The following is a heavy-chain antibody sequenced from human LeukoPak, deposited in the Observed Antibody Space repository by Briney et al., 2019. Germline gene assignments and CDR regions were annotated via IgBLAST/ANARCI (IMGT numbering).Heavy chain of an antibody. CDR2: SDSDGTRT. CDR3: AREAMGPRDAFDI. V-gene: IGHV3-74*01. Sequence: PGGSLRLSCVASGFTFSTYRMYWVCQAPGKGLGWVVCSDSDGTRTCCADSVKGRFTISRDSAKNSLYLQLNSLRPEDTAVYYCAREAMGPRDAFDIWGQGTMVTVSA. J-gene: IGHJ3*02. CDR1: GFTFSTYR. D-gene: IGHD5-18*01.